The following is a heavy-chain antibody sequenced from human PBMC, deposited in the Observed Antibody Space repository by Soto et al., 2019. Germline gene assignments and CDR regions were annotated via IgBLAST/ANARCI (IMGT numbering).Heavy chain of an antibody. CDR2: IIPIFSTP. V-gene: IGHV1-69*12. CDR1: GGTFGNSA. Sequence: VQLVQSGAEVKKPGSSVTVSCKASGGTFGNSAISWVRQAPGQGLEWMGGIIPIFSTPDYAQKFQGRVTITADESTTXDXVELTSLQSEDTAVYYCARDTDRQQLGGNDSYGRHVWGQGTTVTVSS. J-gene: IGHJ6*02. D-gene: IGHD3-3*02. CDR3: ARDTDRQQLGGNDSYGRHV.